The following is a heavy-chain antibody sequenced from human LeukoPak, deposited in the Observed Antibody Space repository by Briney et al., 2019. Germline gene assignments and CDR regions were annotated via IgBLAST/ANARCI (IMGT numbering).Heavy chain of an antibody. D-gene: IGHD3-10*01. CDR2: ISAYNGNT. Sequence: ASVKVSCKASGYTFTNYGISWVRQAPGQGLEWVGWISAYNGNTNYAQNLQDRVTMTTDTSTSTVYMELRSLRSEDTAVYYCARDHEYYYGSGSYYPGGCDYWGQGTLVTVSS. CDR3: ARDHEYYYGSGSYYPGGCDY. V-gene: IGHV1-18*01. J-gene: IGHJ4*02. CDR1: GYTFTNYG.